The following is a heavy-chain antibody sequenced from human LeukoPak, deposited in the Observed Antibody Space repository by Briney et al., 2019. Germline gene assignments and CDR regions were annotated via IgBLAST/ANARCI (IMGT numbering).Heavy chain of an antibody. D-gene: IGHD2-15*01. CDR3: ARFMVVAASHAFDI. V-gene: IGHV3-66*02. J-gene: IGHJ3*02. CDR2: IYSGGST. CDR1: GSTVSSNY. Sequence: GGSLRLSCAASGSTVSSNYMSWVRQAPGKGLEWVSVIYSGGSTYYADSVKGRFTISRDNSKNTLYLQMNSLRAEDTAVYYCARFMVVAASHAFDIWGQGTMVTVSS.